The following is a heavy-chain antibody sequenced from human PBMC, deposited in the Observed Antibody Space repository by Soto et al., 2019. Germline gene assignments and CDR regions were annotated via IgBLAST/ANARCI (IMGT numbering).Heavy chain of an antibody. CDR3: AKPSYCSGGSCYSGDAFDI. D-gene: IGHD2-15*01. J-gene: IGHJ3*02. CDR2: ISGSGGST. Sequence: GGSLRLSCAASGFTFSSYAMSWVRQAPGKGLEWVSAISGSGGSTYYADSVKGRFTISRDNSKNTLYLQMNSLRAEDTAVYYCAKPSYCSGGSCYSGDAFDIWGQGTMVTVSS. V-gene: IGHV3-23*01. CDR1: GFTFSSYA.